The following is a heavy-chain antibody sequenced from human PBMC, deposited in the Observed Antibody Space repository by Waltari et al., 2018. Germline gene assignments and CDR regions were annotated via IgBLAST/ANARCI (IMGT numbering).Heavy chain of an antibody. CDR2: LYPDDPDT. CDR1: GYNFATYW. V-gene: IGHV5-51*01. Sequence: EVQLVQSGAEVKKPGESLRISCKDSGYNFATYWIGWVRRMPGKGLEWIGSLYPDDPDTTSSPSFGVQVTISADKAINPAYLHWSSLKASDTAIYYCVKGLVGGYQKGWVDPWGQGTLVTVSS. CDR3: VKGLVGGYQKGWVDP. J-gene: IGHJ5*02. D-gene: IGHD3-22*01.